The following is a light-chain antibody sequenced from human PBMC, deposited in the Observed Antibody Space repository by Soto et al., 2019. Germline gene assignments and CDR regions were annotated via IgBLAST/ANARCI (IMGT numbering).Light chain of an antibody. CDR3: QQYRTYSRA. Sequence: DIQGTQYPPTLPASVGHRATITCRASQNIHDLLAWYQQKAGKAPSLLIYKASSLENGVPPWFSGSGFGTEFTLTISSLQPDDFASFYCQQYRTYSRAFGQGTKV. CDR1: QNIHDL. V-gene: IGKV1-5*03. J-gene: IGKJ1*01. CDR2: KAS.